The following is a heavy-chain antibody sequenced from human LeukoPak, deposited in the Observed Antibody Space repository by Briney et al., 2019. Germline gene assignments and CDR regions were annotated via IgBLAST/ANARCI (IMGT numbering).Heavy chain of an antibody. J-gene: IGHJ4*02. Sequence: PGGSLRLSCAASGFTFSSYAMSWVRQAPGKGLEWVSGISGSSGGTYYAESVKGRFITSRDSSQNTLYLQMHSLKVEDTAIYYCARRRLQIDYWGQGTLVTVSS. CDR1: GFTFSSYA. CDR2: ISGSSGGT. D-gene: IGHD4-11*01. V-gene: IGHV3-23*01. CDR3: ARRRLQIDY.